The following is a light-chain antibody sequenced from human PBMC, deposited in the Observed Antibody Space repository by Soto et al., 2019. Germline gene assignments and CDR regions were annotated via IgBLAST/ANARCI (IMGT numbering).Light chain of an antibody. CDR3: QQYKNWPRA. Sequence: VVPLSIATLSVSPGERACVYCGASQSISDTLAWYQQKPGQAPRLLIYGASTSATGIPAWFSGRGSGTECSLTISILQSEDLSVYFCQQYKNWPRAFGQGTKVDI. V-gene: IGKV3-15*01. CDR2: GAS. CDR1: QSISDT. J-gene: IGKJ1*01.